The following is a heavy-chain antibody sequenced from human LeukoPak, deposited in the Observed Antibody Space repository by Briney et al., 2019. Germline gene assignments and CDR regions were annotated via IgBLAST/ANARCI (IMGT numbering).Heavy chain of an antibody. V-gene: IGHV1-18*01. J-gene: IGHJ4*02. CDR1: GYIVISYV. D-gene: IGHD3-22*01. CDR2: ISAYNGNT. Sequence: GASVKVSCKASGYIVISYVISWVRQAPGQGLEWMGWISAYNGNTKYAQTLQGRVTMTADTSTSTAYMELRSLRSDDTAVYYCARDVRGIVGMHYFDYWGQGTLVTVSS. CDR3: ARDVRGIVGMHYFDY.